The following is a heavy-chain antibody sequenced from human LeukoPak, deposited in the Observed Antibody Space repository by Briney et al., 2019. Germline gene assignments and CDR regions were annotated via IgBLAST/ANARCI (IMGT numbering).Heavy chain of an antibody. CDR2: IYYSGST. Sequence: SETLSLTCTVSGGSISSYYWSWIRQPPGKGLEWIGYIYYSGSTNYNPSLKSRVTISVDTSKNQFSLKLSSVTAADTAVYYCARGTGIAVPVSFDYWGQGTLVAVSS. CDR3: ARGTGIAVPVSFDY. J-gene: IGHJ4*02. V-gene: IGHV4-59*01. CDR1: GGSISSYY. D-gene: IGHD6-19*01.